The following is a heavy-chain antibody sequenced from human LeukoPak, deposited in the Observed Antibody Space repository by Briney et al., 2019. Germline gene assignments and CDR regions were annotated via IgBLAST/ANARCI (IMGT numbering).Heavy chain of an antibody. V-gene: IGHV1-18*01. Sequence: ASVKVSCKASGYTFTSYGISWVRQAPGQGLEWMGWISAYNGNTNYAQKLQGRVTMTTDTSTSTAYMELSSLRSEDTAVYYCARDLLNSGSYYYYMDVWGKGTTVTVSS. J-gene: IGHJ6*03. CDR1: GYTFTSYG. CDR2: ISAYNGNT. CDR3: ARDLLNSGSYYYYMDV. D-gene: IGHD1-26*01.